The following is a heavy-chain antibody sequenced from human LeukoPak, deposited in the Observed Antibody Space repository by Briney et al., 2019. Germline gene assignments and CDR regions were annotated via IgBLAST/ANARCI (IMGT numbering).Heavy chain of an antibody. V-gene: IGHV1-2*02. CDR2: RNPNSGGT. D-gene: IGHD3-10*01. J-gene: IGHJ4*02. CDR3: AGEPEQPPHITMVRGVIIMYPDY. CDR1: RYTFTGYY. Sequence: GASVKVSCKDSRYTFTGYYMNWVRQAPGQGLEWMGWRNPNSGGTNYAQKFQGRVTMTRDTSISTAYMELSRLRSDDTAVYYCAGEPEQPPHITMVRGVIIMYPDYWGQGTLVTVSS.